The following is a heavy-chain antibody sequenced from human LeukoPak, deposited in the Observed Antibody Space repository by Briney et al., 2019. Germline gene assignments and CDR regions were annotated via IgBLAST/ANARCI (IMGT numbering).Heavy chain of an antibody. D-gene: IGHD6-13*01. CDR1: GFTFSSYW. CDR3: AKEAAAGYFDY. V-gene: IGHV3-74*01. J-gene: IGHJ4*02. CDR2: INSDGSST. Sequence: RTGGSLRLSCAASGFTFSSYWMHWVRQAPGKGLVWVSRINSDGSSTSYADSVKGRFTISRDNSKNTLYLQMNSLRAEDTAVYYCAKEAAAGYFDYWGQGTLVTVSS.